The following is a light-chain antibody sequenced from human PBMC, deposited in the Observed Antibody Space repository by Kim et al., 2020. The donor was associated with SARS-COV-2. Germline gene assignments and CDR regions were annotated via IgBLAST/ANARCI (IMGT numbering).Light chain of an antibody. CDR2: NS. J-gene: IGLJ2*01. CDR1: SSNIGNNY. Sequence: PVQRVTISCSGSSSNIGNNYLYWYQQLPGMAPKLLIYNSQRPSGVPDRFSGSKSGTSASLAISGLRSEDEGDYYCAAWDDSLSGVVFGGGTQLTVL. V-gene: IGLV1-47*01. CDR3: AAWDDSLSGVV.